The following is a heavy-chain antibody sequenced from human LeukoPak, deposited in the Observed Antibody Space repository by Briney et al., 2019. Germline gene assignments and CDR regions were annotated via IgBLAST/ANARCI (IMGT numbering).Heavy chain of an antibody. CDR1: GFTFSSYA. Sequence: PGGSLRLSCAASGFTFSSYAMSWVRQAPGKGLECVSAISGSGGTTFYADSVKGRFTISRDNSKNTLYLQMNSLRAEDTAVYYCAKPTSSSSGYFDYWGQGTLVTVSS. CDR2: ISGSGGTT. J-gene: IGHJ4*02. CDR3: AKPTSSSSGYFDY. V-gene: IGHV3-23*01. D-gene: IGHD6-13*01.